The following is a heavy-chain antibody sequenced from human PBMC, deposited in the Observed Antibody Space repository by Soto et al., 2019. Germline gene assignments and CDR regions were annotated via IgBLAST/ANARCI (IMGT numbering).Heavy chain of an antibody. CDR1: GFTFSSYG. J-gene: IGHJ4*02. CDR2: IWYDGSNK. CDR3: GRGITAFGVVLDY. V-gene: IGHV3-33*01. Sequence: QVQLVESGGGVVQPGRSLRLSCAASGFTFSSYGIQWVRQAPGKGLEWVAVIWYDGSNKYYADSVKGRFSISRDNSKNTVYLQMDSLRAEDTAVYYCGRGITAFGVVLDYWGQGTLVTVSS. D-gene: IGHD3-3*01.